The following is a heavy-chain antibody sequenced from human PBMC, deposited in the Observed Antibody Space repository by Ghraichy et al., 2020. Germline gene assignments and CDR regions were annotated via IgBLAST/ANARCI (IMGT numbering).Heavy chain of an antibody. Sequence: SETLSLTCTVSGGSISTYYWSWIRQPPGKGLEWIGYIFYSGDTNYNPSLKSRVTISLDTSKTQFSRKLSPGTAADTAVYYCAGGFGDGSDSYYYYGMDVWGQGTTVTVSS. CDR1: GGSISTYY. V-gene: IGHV4-59*01. CDR2: IFYSGDT. D-gene: IGHD5-24*01. J-gene: IGHJ6*02. CDR3: AGGFGDGSDSYYYYGMDV.